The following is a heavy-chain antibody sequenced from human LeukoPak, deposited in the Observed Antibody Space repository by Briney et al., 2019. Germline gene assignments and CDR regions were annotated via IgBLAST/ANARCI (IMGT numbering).Heavy chain of an antibody. Sequence: ASVKVSCKASGYTFTSYDINWVRQATGQELEWMGWMNPNSGNTGYAQKFQGRVTMTRNTSISTAYMELSSLRSEDTAVYYCARGPYYYDSSGYYLIDYWGQGTLVTVSS. J-gene: IGHJ4*02. V-gene: IGHV1-8*01. CDR3: ARGPYYYDSSGYYLIDY. D-gene: IGHD3-22*01. CDR1: GYTFTSYD. CDR2: MNPNSGNT.